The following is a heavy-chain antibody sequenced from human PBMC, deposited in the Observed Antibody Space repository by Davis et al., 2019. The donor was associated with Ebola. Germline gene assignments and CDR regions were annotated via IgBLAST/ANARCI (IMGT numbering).Heavy chain of an antibody. CDR2: IYHSGTT. V-gene: IGHV4-38-2*02. CDR1: GYSISSGYY. Sequence: SETLSLTCTVSGYSISSGYYWGWIRQSSEKGLEWIGSIYHSGTTHHHPSFKSRLTISVDTSKNQFSLKLSSVTAADTAVYYCARDLPDYYDSSGYRVLGAFDIWGQGTMVTVSS. CDR3: ARDLPDYYDSSGYRVLGAFDI. D-gene: IGHD3-22*01. J-gene: IGHJ3*02.